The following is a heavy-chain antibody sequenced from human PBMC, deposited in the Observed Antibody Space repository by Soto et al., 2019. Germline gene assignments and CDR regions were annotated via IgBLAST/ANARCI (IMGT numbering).Heavy chain of an antibody. Sequence: SVKVSCKASGYTFSDYYIHWVRQAPGQGLEWMGWINPNSGGTKYAPKFQGGVTMTRDTSITTAYMELSRLRSGDTAVYYCAREPPTAKPEGVDFWGQGTLVTVSS. V-gene: IGHV1-2*02. CDR2: INPNSGGT. CDR1: GYTFSDYY. J-gene: IGHJ4*02. CDR3: AREPPTAKPEGVDF. D-gene: IGHD1-1*01.